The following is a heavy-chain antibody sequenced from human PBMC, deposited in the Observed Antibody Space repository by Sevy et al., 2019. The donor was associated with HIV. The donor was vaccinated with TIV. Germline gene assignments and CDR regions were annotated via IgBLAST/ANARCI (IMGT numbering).Heavy chain of an antibody. CDR2: IYYSGST. D-gene: IGHD6-6*01. CDR1: GGSISSGDYY. Sequence: SETLSLTCTVSGGSISSGDYYWSWIRQHPGKGLEWIGYIYYSGSTNYNPSLKSRVTISVDTSKNQFSLKLSPVTAADTAVYYCARGGIAARSFDYWGQGTLVTVSS. V-gene: IGHV4-31*03. J-gene: IGHJ4*02. CDR3: ARGGIAARSFDY.